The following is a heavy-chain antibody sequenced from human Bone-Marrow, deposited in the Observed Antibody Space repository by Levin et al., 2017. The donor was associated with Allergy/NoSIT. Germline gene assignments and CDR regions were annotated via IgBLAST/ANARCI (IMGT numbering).Heavy chain of an antibody. CDR2: IIPMFDKA. V-gene: IGHV1-69*06. D-gene: IGHD2-8*01. J-gene: IGHJ5*02. CDR1: GYTFTGYY. CDR3: VRGPFREMAVVTYNWCDP. Sequence: GASVKVSCKASGYTFTGYYLHWVRQAPGQGLEWIGGIIPMFDKANYAQKFQDRVTITADKSTNTAYMELSRLRSDDTAIYCCVRGPFREMAVVTYNWCDPWGQGTQVTVSS.